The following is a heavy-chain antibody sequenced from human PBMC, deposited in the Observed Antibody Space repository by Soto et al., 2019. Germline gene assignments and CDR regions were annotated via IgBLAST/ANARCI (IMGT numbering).Heavy chain of an antibody. J-gene: IGHJ4*02. Sequence: EVQLVESGGGLVQPGGSLRLSCAPSGFTVSSNDMSWVRQAPGKGLEWVSVIYTGGGTYYADSVKGRFTISRDNSKNTLYLQMNSLRDEDTAVYYCVRSFFCSAGSCYSISSHWGQGTLVTVSS. D-gene: IGHD2-15*01. CDR1: GFTVSSND. CDR3: VRSFFCSAGSCYSISSH. CDR2: IYTGGGT. V-gene: IGHV3-66*01.